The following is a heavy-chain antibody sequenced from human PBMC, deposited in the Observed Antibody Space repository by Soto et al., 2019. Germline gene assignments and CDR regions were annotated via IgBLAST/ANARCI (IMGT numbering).Heavy chain of an antibody. CDR2: IYYSGST. CDR1: GGSISSYY. CDR3: ASIHVDTAMVTPYYFDY. J-gene: IGHJ4*02. Sequence: PSETLSLTCTVSGGSISSYYWSWLRQPPGKGLEWIGYIYYSGSTNYNPFLKSRVTISRDPSKNQFSLKLSTVTAADTVVYYCASIHVDTAMVTPYYFDYWGQGTLGTVSS. V-gene: IGHV4-59*01. D-gene: IGHD5-18*01.